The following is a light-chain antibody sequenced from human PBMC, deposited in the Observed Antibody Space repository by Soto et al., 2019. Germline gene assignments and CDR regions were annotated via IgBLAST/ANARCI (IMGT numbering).Light chain of an antibody. CDR1: QSVSSSY. Sequence: EIVLTQSPGTLSLSPGERTTLSCRASQSVSSSYLAWYQQKPGQAPRLLIYAASSRATGIPDRFSGSGSGTDFTLTNSRLEPEYFAVYYCQQDGSSRLTFGQGTNVEIK. CDR2: AAS. V-gene: IGKV3-20*01. J-gene: IGKJ1*01. CDR3: QQDGSSRLT.